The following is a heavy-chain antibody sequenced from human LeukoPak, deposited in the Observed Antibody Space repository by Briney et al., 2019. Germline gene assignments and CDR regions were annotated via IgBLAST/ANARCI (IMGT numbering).Heavy chain of an antibody. D-gene: IGHD3-3*01. V-gene: IGHV1-18*01. CDR1: GYTFTSYG. Sequence: ASVKVSCKASGYTFTSYGISWVRQAPGQGLEWMGWISAYNGNTNYAQKFQGRVTITADESTSTAYMELSSLRSEDTAVYYCARGAMGDFWSGYFDYWGQGTLVTVSS. J-gene: IGHJ4*02. CDR2: ISAYNGNT. CDR3: ARGAMGDFWSGYFDY.